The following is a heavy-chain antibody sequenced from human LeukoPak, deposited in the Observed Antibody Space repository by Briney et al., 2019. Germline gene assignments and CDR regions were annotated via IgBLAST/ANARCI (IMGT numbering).Heavy chain of an antibody. CDR1: GFTFSSYA. J-gene: IGHJ3*02. D-gene: IGHD1-1*01. CDR2: ISSSTNTI. CDR3: ARDRTFKDAFDM. Sequence: GGSLRLSCAASGFTFSSYAMSWVRQAPGKGLEWVSYISSSTNTIYYGESVKGRFTISRDNAQNSLYLQMSSLRDEDTAVYYCARDRTFKDAFDMWGQGTMVTVSS. V-gene: IGHV3-48*02.